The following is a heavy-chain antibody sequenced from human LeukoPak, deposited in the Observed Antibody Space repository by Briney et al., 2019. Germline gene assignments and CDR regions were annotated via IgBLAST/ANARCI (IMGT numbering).Heavy chain of an antibody. Sequence: PGGSLRLSCAASEFTFNIYWMSWVRQAPGKGLEWVANIKQDGSEKYYVDSVEGRFTISRDNAKNSLYLQMSSLRAEDTAVYYCARVRFLERSQYYFDYWGQGTLVTVSS. V-gene: IGHV3-7*01. J-gene: IGHJ4*02. D-gene: IGHD3-3*01. CDR3: ARVRFLERSQYYFDY. CDR1: EFTFNIYW. CDR2: IKQDGSEK.